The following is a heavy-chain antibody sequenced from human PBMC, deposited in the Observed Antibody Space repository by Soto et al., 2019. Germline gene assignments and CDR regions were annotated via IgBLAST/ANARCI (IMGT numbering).Heavy chain of an antibody. CDR1: GGSISSGGYY. J-gene: IGHJ3*02. Sequence: SETLSLTCSISGGSISSGGYYWSWIRQHPGKGLEWIGYIYYSGSTYYNPSLKSRVTISVDTSKNQFSLKLSSVTAADTAVYYCGFGRFPSPVFDIWGQGTMVTVSS. CDR3: GFGRFPSPVFDI. V-gene: IGHV4-31*03. CDR2: IYYSGST. D-gene: IGHD3-10*01.